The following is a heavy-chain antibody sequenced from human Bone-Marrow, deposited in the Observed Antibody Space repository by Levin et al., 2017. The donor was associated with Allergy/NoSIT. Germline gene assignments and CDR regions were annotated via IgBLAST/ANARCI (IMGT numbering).Heavy chain of an antibody. CDR2: IDPRDSYT. CDR1: EYSFTSHW. J-gene: IGHJ6*02. V-gene: IGHV5-10-1*01. CDR3: ARHPHDYYYGMDV. Sequence: KCGESLKISCQGSEYSFTSHWISWVRQMPGKGLEWMGTIDPRDSYTNYSPSFQGHVTISADKSSSTAYLQWRSLKASDTAIFYCARHPHDYYYGMDVWGQGTTVTVSS.